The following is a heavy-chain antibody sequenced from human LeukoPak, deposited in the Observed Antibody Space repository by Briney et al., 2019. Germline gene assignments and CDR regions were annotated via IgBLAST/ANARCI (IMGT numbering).Heavy chain of an antibody. J-gene: IGHJ6*03. CDR3: ARDLLTGIGFMDPYYMDV. Sequence: GGSLRLSCAASGFTFSSYSMNWVRQAPGKGLEWVSSISSSSSYIYYADSVKGRFTISRDNAKNSVYLQMNSLRAEDTAVYYCARDLLTGIGFMDPYYMDVWGKGTTVTVSS. CDR1: GFTFSSYS. V-gene: IGHV3-21*01. D-gene: IGHD3-9*01. CDR2: ISSSSSYI.